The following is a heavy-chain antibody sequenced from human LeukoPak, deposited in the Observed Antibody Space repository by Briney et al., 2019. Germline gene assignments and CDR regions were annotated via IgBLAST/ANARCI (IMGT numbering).Heavy chain of an antibody. CDR3: AREKAVAGLEGIDY. CDR1: GFTFGDHA. Sequence: PGGSLRLSCTASGFTFGDHAMSWVRQAPGKGLEWVGFIRSKAYGRTTEYAASVKGRFTISRDDSKSIAYLQMNSLRAEDTAVYYCAREKAVAGLEGIDYWGQGALVTVSS. V-gene: IGHV3-49*04. D-gene: IGHD6-19*01. J-gene: IGHJ4*02. CDR2: IRSKAYGRTT.